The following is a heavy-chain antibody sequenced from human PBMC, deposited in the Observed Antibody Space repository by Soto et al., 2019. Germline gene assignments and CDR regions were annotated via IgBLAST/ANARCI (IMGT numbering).Heavy chain of an antibody. CDR1: GGSISSSSYY. D-gene: IGHD3-16*01. CDR3: ARRYGGNFDY. CDR2: IYYSGST. Sequence: ASETLSLTCTVSGGSISSSSYYWGWIRQPPGKGLEWIGSIYYSGSTYYNPSLKSRVTISVDTSKNQFSLKLSSVTAADTAGYYCARRYGGNFDYWGQGTLVTVSS. V-gene: IGHV4-39*07. J-gene: IGHJ4*02.